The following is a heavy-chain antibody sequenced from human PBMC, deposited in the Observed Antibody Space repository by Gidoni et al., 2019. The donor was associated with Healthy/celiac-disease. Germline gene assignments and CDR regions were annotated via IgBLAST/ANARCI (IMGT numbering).Heavy chain of an antibody. CDR3: ARVDHYSGYEFPGY. Sequence: EVQLVESGGGLVQPGGSLRLSCAASGFTFSSDSMNWVRQAPGKGLEWVSYISSSSITIYYADSVKGRFTISRDNAKNSLYLQMNSLRDEDTAVYYCARVDHYSGYEFPGYWGQGTLVTVSS. D-gene: IGHD5-12*01. CDR2: ISSSSITI. J-gene: IGHJ4*02. V-gene: IGHV3-48*02. CDR1: GFTFSSDS.